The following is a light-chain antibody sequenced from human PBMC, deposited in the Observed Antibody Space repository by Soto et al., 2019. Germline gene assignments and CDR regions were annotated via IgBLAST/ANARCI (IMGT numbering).Light chain of an antibody. J-gene: IGKJ2*01. V-gene: IGKV3-20*01. CDR1: QSVSSSY. CDR2: GAS. CDR3: EQYGSSPHT. Sequence: EIVLTQSPGTLSLSPGERATLSCRASQSVSSSYLAWYQHKPGQAPRLLIYGASRRATGIPERFGGSGSGTDFTLTISRLEPEDFPVYYWEQYGSSPHTFGQGTKLESK.